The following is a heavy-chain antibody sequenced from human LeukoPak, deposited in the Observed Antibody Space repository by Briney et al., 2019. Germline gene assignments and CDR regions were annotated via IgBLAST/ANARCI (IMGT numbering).Heavy chain of an antibody. CDR2: IYYSGST. Sequence: SETLSLTCTVSGGSISSSSYYWGWIRQPPGKGLEWIGSIYYSGSTYYNPSLKSRVTISVDTSKNQFSLKLSSVTAADTAVYYCVTKPRTYYYDSGGYYTDYWGQGTLDTVSS. CDR1: GGSISSSSYY. D-gene: IGHD3-22*01. CDR3: VTKPRTYYYDSGGYYTDY. J-gene: IGHJ4*02. V-gene: IGHV4-39*01.